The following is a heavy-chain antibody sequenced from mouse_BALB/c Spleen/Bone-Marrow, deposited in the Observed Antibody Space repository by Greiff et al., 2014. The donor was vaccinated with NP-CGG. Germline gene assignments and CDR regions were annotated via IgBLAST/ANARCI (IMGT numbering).Heavy chain of an antibody. Sequence: VQLQQSGAELVRPGSSVKISCKASGYAFSSYWMNWVKQRPEQGLEWIGQIYPGDGDTNYNGNFKDKATLTVDRSSSTAFMQLSSLTSEDSAVYFCARWYRDPHFAMDYWGPGTSVTVSS. J-gene: IGHJ4*01. D-gene: IGHD2-14*01. CDR2: IYPGDGDT. CDR1: GYAFSSYW. V-gene: IGHV1-80*01. CDR3: ARWYRDPHFAMDY.